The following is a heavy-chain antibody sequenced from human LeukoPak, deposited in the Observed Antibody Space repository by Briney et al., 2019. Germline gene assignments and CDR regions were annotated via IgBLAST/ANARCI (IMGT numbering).Heavy chain of an antibody. CDR3: AREVMVVAATTFWYFDL. J-gene: IGHJ2*01. CDR1: GFTFSNYA. V-gene: IGHV3-21*01. Sequence: GGSLRLSCAASGFTFSNYAMHWVRQAPGKGLEWVSSISSSSSYIYYADSVKGRFAISRDNAKNSLYLQMNSLRAEDTGVYYCAREVMVVAATTFWYFDLWGRGTLITVSS. CDR2: ISSSSSYI. D-gene: IGHD2-15*01.